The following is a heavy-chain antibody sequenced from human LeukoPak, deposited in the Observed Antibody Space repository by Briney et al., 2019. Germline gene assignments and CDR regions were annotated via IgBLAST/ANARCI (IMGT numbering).Heavy chain of an antibody. D-gene: IGHD3-10*01. Sequence: PSETLSLTCSVSGGSFSSYYWSWIRQPPGKGLEWIGYIYYSGSTKYNSSLKSRVTISVDTSKNQFSLKLSSVTAADTAVYYCARGWRYYGSADVWGQGTTVTVSS. J-gene: IGHJ6*02. CDR1: GGSFSSYY. CDR2: IYYSGST. CDR3: ARGWRYYGSADV. V-gene: IGHV4-59*01.